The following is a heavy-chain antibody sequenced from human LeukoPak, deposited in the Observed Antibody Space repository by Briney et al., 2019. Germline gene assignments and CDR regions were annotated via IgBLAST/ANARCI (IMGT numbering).Heavy chain of an antibody. CDR2: INPSSNAA. D-gene: IGHD3-10*01. Sequence: ASVKASCKTSGYTFSDYTIHWVRQAPGQGLEWMGWINPSSNAANYAQRFEGRVSLTRDTSISTADMALTSLTSDDPGVYYCARSRELLDFDTWGQGTLVSVSS. V-gene: IGHV1-2*02. CDR1: GYTFSDYT. J-gene: IGHJ4*02. CDR3: ARSRELLDFDT.